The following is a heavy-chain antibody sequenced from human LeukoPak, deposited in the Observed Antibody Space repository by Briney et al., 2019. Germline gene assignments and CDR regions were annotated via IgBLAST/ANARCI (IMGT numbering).Heavy chain of an antibody. CDR1: GGSISSGGYY. D-gene: IGHD3-3*01. Sequence: SQTLSLTCTVSGGSISSGGYYWSWIRQHPGKGLEWIGYIYYSGSTYYKPSLKSRVTISVDTSKNQFSLKLSSVTAADTAVYYCARSFTIFGVVGNWFDPWGQGTLVTVSS. CDR2: IYYSGST. V-gene: IGHV4-31*03. J-gene: IGHJ5*02. CDR3: ARSFTIFGVVGNWFDP.